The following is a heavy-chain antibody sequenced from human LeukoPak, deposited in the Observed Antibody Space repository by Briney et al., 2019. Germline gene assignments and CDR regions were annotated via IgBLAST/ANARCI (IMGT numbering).Heavy chain of an antibody. Sequence: PSETLSLTCAVYGGSFSNYYWSWIRQPPGKGLEWIGEINHSGSTTYNPSLKSRVTISVDTSKNQLSLKLSSVTAADTAVYYCARGYNVVVPAAKDYYYGMDVWGQGTTVTVSS. D-gene: IGHD2-2*01. V-gene: IGHV4-34*01. CDR3: ARGYNVVVPAAKDYYYGMDV. CDR1: GGSFSNYY. J-gene: IGHJ6*02. CDR2: INHSGST.